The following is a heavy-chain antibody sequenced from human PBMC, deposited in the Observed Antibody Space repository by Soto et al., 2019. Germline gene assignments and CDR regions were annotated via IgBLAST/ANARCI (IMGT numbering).Heavy chain of an antibody. CDR1: GYSFTNYW. CDR3: ERPALDSTGYYAFDI. J-gene: IGHJ3*02. Sequence: PWETLKISCKGSGYSFTNYWIGWVRQMPGKGLEWMGIIYPGDSDTRYSPSFQGQVTFSADKSISTAYLQWSSLKASDTAMYYCERPALDSTGYYAFDIWGQGTMVTVSS. V-gene: IGHV5-51*01. CDR2: IYPGDSDT. D-gene: IGHD3-22*01.